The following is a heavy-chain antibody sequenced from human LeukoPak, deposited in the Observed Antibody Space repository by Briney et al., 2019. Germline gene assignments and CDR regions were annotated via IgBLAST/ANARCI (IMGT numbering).Heavy chain of an antibody. Sequence: GASVKVSCKASGYTFTGYYMHWVRQAPGQGLQWMGWINPNGGDTNYAQKFQGRVTMTRDTSINTAYMELGGLTSDDTAVYYCARASDSSGYFNWLDPWGREPWSPSPQ. D-gene: IGHD3-22*01. CDR1: GYTFTGYY. J-gene: IGHJ5*02. V-gene: IGHV1-2*02. CDR3: ARASDSSGYFNWLDP. CDR2: INPNGGDT.